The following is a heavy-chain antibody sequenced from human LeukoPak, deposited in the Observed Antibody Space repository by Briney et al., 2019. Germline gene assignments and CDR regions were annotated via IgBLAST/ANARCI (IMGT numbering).Heavy chain of an antibody. V-gene: IGHV1-2*02. CDR2: INPNSGGT. CDR1: GYTLTELS. Sequence: ASVKVSCKVSGYTLTELSMHWVRQAPGQGLEWMGWINPNSGGTNYAQKFQGRVTMTRDTSISTAYMELSRLRSDDTAVYYCARGRSDYYYYYYMDVWGKGTTVTVSS. CDR3: ARGRSDYYYYYYMDV. D-gene: IGHD3-3*01. J-gene: IGHJ6*03.